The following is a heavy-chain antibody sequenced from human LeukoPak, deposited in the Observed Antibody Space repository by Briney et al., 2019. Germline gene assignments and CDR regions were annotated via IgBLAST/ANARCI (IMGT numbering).Heavy chain of an antibody. J-gene: IGHJ4*02. CDR2: ITGSTHHT. D-gene: IGHD3-16*01. Sequence: PGGSLRLSCAASGFTFSSYAMTWVRQAPGKGLESVSTITGSTHHTYYADSVKGRFTISSDNSNNTLYLQMNSLRAEDTAIYFCARGFRLGGYWGQGTLVTVSS. CDR1: GFTFSSYA. V-gene: IGHV3-23*01. CDR3: ARGFRLGGY.